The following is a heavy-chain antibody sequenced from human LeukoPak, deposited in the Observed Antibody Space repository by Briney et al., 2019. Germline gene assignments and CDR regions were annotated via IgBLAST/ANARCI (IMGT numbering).Heavy chain of an antibody. CDR1: GFTFGGSA. V-gene: IGHV3-21*05. Sequence: GGSLRLSCAASGFTFGGSAMHWVRQAPEKGVEWVAYISGSGHDINYSESAKGRFTISRDNAKNSLYLQMNSLRAEDTAVYYCARRYCSGGSCYSGGYYYYYMDVWGKGTTVTVSS. D-gene: IGHD2-15*01. CDR3: ARRYCSGGSCYSGGYYYYYMDV. J-gene: IGHJ6*03. CDR2: ISGSGHDI.